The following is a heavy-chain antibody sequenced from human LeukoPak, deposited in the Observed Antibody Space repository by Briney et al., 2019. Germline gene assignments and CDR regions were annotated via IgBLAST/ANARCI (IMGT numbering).Heavy chain of an antibody. D-gene: IGHD3-10*02. V-gene: IGHV3-7*01. Sequence: GGSLRLSCAASGFTFSDYYMSWIRQAPGKGLEWVANIKQDGSEKYYVDSVKGRFTISRDNAKNSLYLQMNSLRAEDTAVYYCAELGITMIGGVWGKGTTVTISS. CDR1: GFTFSDYY. CDR3: AELGITMIGGV. J-gene: IGHJ6*04. CDR2: IKQDGSEK.